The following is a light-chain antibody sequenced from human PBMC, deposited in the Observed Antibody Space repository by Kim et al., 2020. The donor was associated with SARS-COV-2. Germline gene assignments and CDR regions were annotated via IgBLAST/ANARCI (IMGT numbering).Light chain of an antibody. CDR1: QSVSSY. J-gene: IGKJ3*01. CDR3: QQRSNWLFT. Sequence: LSPGERSTHSFRASQSVSSYLAWYQQKPGQAPRLLIYDASNRATGIPARFSGSGSGTDFTLTISSLEPEDFAVYYCQQRSNWLFTFGPGTKVDIK. CDR2: DAS. V-gene: IGKV3-11*01.